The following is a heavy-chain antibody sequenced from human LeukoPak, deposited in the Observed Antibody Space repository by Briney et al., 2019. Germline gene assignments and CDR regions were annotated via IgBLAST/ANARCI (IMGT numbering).Heavy chain of an antibody. CDR1: GFTFSSYG. J-gene: IGHJ4*02. D-gene: IGHD3-22*01. CDR2: ISYDGSNK. Sequence: GGSLRLSCAASGFTFSSYGMHWVRQAPGKGLEWVAVISYDGSNKYYADSVKGRFTISRDNSKNTLYLQMNSLRAEDTAVYYCAKGGYYDSSGSDYWGQGTLVTVS. CDR3: AKGGYYDSSGSDY. V-gene: IGHV3-30*18.